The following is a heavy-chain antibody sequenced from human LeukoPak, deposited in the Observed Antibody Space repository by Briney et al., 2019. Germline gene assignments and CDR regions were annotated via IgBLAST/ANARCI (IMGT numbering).Heavy chain of an antibody. CDR3: AREARVGGALQY. Sequence: PGGSLRLSCAASGFTFSSYWMHWVRQAPGKGLVWVSRINTDGSFTTYADSVQGRSTISRDTAKNTLFLQMNSLRAEDTAVYYCAREARVGGALQYWGQGTLVTVSS. J-gene: IGHJ4*02. V-gene: IGHV3-74*01. D-gene: IGHD1-26*01. CDR2: INTDGSFT. CDR1: GFTFSSYW.